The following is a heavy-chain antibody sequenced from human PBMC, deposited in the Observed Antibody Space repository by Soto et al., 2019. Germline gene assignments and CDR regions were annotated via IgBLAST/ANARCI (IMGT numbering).Heavy chain of an antibody. Sequence: QVQLVQSGAEVKKPGASVKVSCKASGYTFTTYALHWVRQAPGQRPEWMGWINPASGHTKYSKKFQDRVTITRDTSGSTGYRELSSLRSEDTAVYYCGRSVVGATGEILYNAMDVWGQGTTVTVSS. CDR2: INPASGHT. V-gene: IGHV1-3*01. CDR1: GYTFTTYA. CDR3: GRSVVGATGEILYNAMDV. D-gene: IGHD1-26*01. J-gene: IGHJ6*02.